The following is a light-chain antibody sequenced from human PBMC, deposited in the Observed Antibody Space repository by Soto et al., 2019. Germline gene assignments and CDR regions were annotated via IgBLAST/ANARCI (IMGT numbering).Light chain of an antibody. CDR3: QQTHSAYT. V-gene: IGKV1-39*01. CDR1: QSIDTF. J-gene: IGKJ2*01. CDR2: GAS. Sequence: DIQMTQSPSSLSASVGDRATITCRASQSIDTFLNWYQQKPGKAPKLLIYGASILQSGVPSRFSGSGSGTDFTVTISSLQPEDFATYYCQQTHSAYTFGQGTKLEIK.